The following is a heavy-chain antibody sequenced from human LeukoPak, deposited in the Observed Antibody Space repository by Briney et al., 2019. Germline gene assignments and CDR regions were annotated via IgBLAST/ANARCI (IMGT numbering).Heavy chain of an antibody. V-gene: IGHV1-69*04. Sequence: ASVTVSCKASGGTFSSYAISWVRQAPGQGLEWMGRIIPILGIANYAQKFQGRVTITADKSTSTAYMELSSLRSEDTAVYYCARAAKYYYYGMDVWGQGTTVTVSS. CDR1: GGTFSSYA. CDR2: IIPILGIA. CDR3: ARAAKYYYYGMDV. J-gene: IGHJ6*02.